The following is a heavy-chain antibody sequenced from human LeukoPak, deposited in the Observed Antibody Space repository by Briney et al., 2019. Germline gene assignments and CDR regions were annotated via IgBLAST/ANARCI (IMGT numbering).Heavy chain of an antibody. CDR1: GGTFSSYA. CDR3: ARVWREQWLKQKDYYGMDV. D-gene: IGHD6-19*01. Sequence: ASVKVSCKASGGTFSSYAISWVRQAPGQGLEWMGGIIPIFGTANYAQKFQGRVTITADESTSTAYMELSSLRSEDTAVYYCARVWREQWLKQKDYYGMDVWGQGTTVTVSS. CDR2: IIPIFGTA. V-gene: IGHV1-69*13. J-gene: IGHJ6*02.